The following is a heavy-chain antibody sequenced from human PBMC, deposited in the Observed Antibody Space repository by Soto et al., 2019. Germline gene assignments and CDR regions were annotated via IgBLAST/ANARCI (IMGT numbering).Heavy chain of an antibody. J-gene: IGHJ6*03. Sequence: GESLKISCKGSGYSFTSYWIGWVRQMPGKGLEWMGIIYPGDSDTRYSPSFQGQVTISADKSISTAYLQWSSLKASDTAMYYCARQGGYCSGGSCYLKYYYYYMDVWGKGTTVTVSS. CDR3: ARQGGYCSGGSCYLKYYYYYMDV. CDR1: GYSFTSYW. CDR2: IYPGDSDT. D-gene: IGHD2-15*01. V-gene: IGHV5-51*01.